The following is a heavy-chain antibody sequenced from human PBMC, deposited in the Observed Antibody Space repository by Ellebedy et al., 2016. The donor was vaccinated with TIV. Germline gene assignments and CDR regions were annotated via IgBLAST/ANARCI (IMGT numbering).Heavy chain of an antibody. J-gene: IGHJ4*02. Sequence: PGGSLRLSCTVSGITFSNRWMHWARQVPGKGLVWVSIIFSDGGNPNYADSVRGRFTISRDNAKNTLFLQMDSLRAEDTGVYYCISASYGSWSSLEYWGQGTLVTVSP. D-gene: IGHD3-10*01. V-gene: IGHV3-74*01. CDR2: IFSDGGNP. CDR3: ISASYGSWSSLEY. CDR1: GITFSNRW.